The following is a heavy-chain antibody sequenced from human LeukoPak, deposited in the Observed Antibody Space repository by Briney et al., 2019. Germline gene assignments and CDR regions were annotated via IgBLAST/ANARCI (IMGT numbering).Heavy chain of an antibody. Sequence: PSETLSLTCTASGGSISSSSYYWGWIRQPPGKGLEWIGSIYYSGSTYCNPSLKSRVTISVDTSKNQFSLKLSSVTAADTAVYYCASWGELRGKRLSDYWGQGTLVTVSS. CDR2: IYYSGST. V-gene: IGHV4-39*01. CDR3: ASWGELRGKRLSDY. CDR1: GGSISSSSYY. D-gene: IGHD1-26*01. J-gene: IGHJ4*02.